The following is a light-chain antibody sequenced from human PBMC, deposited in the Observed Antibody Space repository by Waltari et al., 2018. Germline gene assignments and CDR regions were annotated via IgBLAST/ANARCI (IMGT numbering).Light chain of an antibody. CDR1: QGINSC. CDR2: DAS. CDR3: QQANRFPLT. Sequence: DIQMTPSPSSVSASVGDKVTITCRASQGINSCVAWYQQKPGKAPKLLIYDASSLQTGVPSRFSGSESGTDFTLTISSLQPEDFATYYCQQANRFPLTFGGGTKVELK. J-gene: IGKJ4*01. V-gene: IGKV1-12*01.